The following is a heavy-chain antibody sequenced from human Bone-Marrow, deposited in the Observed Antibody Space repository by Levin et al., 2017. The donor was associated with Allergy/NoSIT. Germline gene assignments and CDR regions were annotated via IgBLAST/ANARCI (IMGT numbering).Heavy chain of an antibody. Sequence: LSLPCAASGFTFSTYAMHWVRQAPGKGLEYVSAISTDGDGTYYANSVKGRFAISRDNSRNTLFLHMGSLRAEDMAVYYCARWGSTSCYDYWGQGTLVTVSS. V-gene: IGHV3-64*01. J-gene: IGHJ4*02. D-gene: IGHD2-2*01. CDR3: ARWGSTSCYDY. CDR2: ISTDGDGT. CDR1: GFTFSTYA.